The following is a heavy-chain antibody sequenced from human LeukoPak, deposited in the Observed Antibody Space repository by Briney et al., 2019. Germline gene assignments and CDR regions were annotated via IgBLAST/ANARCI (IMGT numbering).Heavy chain of an antibody. V-gene: IGHV3-23*01. CDR2: ISGSGGRT. J-gene: IGHJ4*02. Sequence: PGGSLRLSCAASRFTFNNYAMNWVRQAPGKGLEWVSAISGSGGRTYYADSVKGRFTVSRDNSKNTLYLQMNSLRAEDTAVYYCAKGVWTDYTITHFDYWGQGTLVTVSS. CDR1: RFTFNNYA. CDR3: AKGVWTDYTITHFDY. D-gene: IGHD3/OR15-3a*01.